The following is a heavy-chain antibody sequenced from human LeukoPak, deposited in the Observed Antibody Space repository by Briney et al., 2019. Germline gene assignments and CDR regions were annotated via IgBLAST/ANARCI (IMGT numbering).Heavy chain of an antibody. CDR2: IYPGDSDT. CDR3: ARLMDTTMARFDY. J-gene: IGHJ4*02. Sequence: GESLKISCKGFGYSFTSSWIAWVRQMPGKGLEWMGIIYPGDSDTRYSPSFQGQVTISADKSISTAYLQWSSLKASDTAMYYCARLMDTTMARFDYWGQGTLVTVSS. CDR1: GYSFTSSW. V-gene: IGHV5-51*01. D-gene: IGHD5-18*01.